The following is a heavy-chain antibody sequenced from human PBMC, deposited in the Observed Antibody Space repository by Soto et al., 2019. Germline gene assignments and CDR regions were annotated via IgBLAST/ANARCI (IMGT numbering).Heavy chain of an antibody. J-gene: IGHJ3*02. V-gene: IGHV4-30-4*01. CDR1: GASISSGDYY. CDR3: ARASLTYDAFDI. CDR2: ISYSGSA. Sequence: QVQLQESGPGLVKPSQTLSLTCSVSGASISSGDYYWTWIRQPPGKGLECIGYISYSGSAYYIPSLGSRVTISIATSRNQISLQLNSLTAADTAVYYCARASLTYDAFDIWGQGTKVSVSS.